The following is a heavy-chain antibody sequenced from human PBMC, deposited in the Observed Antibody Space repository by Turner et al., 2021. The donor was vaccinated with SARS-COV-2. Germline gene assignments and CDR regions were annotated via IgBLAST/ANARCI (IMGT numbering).Heavy chain of an antibody. V-gene: IGHV4-39*02. J-gene: IGHJ2*01. Sequence: QLQQQESCPGLLKPSENLSLTCTISGGSISSSTYYWGWFRQHTGERLEWIVNIYYSGSNSYNPSLKSRVTISLDTSKIQFSLKLSSVTAADTAVYYCATETITMIVVANWYFDLWGRGTLVTVSS. D-gene: IGHD3-22*01. CDR1: GGSISSSTYY. CDR3: ATETITMIVVANWYFDL. CDR2: IYYSGSN.